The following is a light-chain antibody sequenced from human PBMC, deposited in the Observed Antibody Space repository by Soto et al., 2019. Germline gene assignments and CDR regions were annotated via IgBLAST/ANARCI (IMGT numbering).Light chain of an antibody. CDR1: SGDVDSHY. V-gene: IGLV2-14*03. Sequence: QSVLTQPVSVSGSPGQSITISCTGTSGDVDSHYVAWYQQHPNKAPKVLIYEGNNRPSGVSDRFSGSKSGNTASLTISGLQAEDEADYYCSSHTPNITLFGGGTKVTVL. J-gene: IGLJ2*01. CDR3: SSHTPNITL. CDR2: EGN.